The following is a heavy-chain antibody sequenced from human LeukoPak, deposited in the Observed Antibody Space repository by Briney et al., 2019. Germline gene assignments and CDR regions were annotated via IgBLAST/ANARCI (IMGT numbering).Heavy chain of an antibody. CDR2: IEYRCSST. J-gene: IGHJ3*02. CDR1: GFSFTKYW. CDR3: ARHGYYLGSLDQTDCFDI. Sequence: GESPKISCKGSGFSFTKYWISWVRQMPGKGLEWMGRIEYRCSSTRYSPSFQGHVTISADKSINSAYLQWSTLKASDTAIYYCARHGYYLGSLDQTDCFDIWGQGTLVTVCS. V-gene: IGHV5-10-1*01. D-gene: IGHD3-16*01.